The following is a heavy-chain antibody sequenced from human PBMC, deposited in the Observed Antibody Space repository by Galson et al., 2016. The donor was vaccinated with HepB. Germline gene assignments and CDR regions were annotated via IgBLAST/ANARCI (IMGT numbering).Heavy chain of an antibody. Sequence: SVKVSCKASGYTFTAYYIHWIRQAPGQGLEWMGWIDPNGGGANYHPSFPGRVTMTRDVSIITAYMELRRLTSDDTAVYYCAIGYGAETPGDAFDIWGRGTVVTVSS. CDR3: AIGYGAETPGDAFDI. CDR1: GYTFTAYY. CDR2: IDPNGGGA. V-gene: IGHV1-2*02. J-gene: IGHJ3*02. D-gene: IGHD5-12*01.